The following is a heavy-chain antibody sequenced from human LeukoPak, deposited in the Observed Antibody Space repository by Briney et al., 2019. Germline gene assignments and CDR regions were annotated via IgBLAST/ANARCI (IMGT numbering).Heavy chain of an antibody. CDR1: GYSFTTYW. CDR3: ERRLGMLQPVDY. Sequence: GESLKISCKGSGYSFTTYWIGWVRQMPGKGLEWMGTIYPGDSDTRYSPSFQGQVTISADKSISTAYLQWSSLKASDTAMNYCERRLGMLQPVDYWGQGTLVSVSS. D-gene: IGHD7-27*01. J-gene: IGHJ4*02. CDR2: IYPGDSDT. V-gene: IGHV5-51*01.